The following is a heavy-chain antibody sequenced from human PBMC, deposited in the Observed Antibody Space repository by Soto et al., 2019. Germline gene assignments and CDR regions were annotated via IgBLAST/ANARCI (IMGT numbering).Heavy chain of an antibody. D-gene: IGHD3-16*01. J-gene: IGHJ4*02. CDR1: GFTFSSYG. Sequence: QVQLVESGGGVVQPGRSLRLSRAASGFTFSSYGMHWVRQAPGKGLEWVAVISYDGSNKYYADSVKGRFTISRDNSKNTLYLQMNSLRAEDTAVYYCAKAPPSGHLRLRTYFDYWGQGTLVTVSS. CDR2: ISYDGSNK. V-gene: IGHV3-30*18. CDR3: AKAPPSGHLRLRTYFDY.